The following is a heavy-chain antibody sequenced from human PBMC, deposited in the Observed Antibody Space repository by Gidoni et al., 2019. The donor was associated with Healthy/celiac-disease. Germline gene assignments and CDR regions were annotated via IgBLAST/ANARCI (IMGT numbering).Heavy chain of an antibody. CDR1: GGTFRRYA. CDR3: ARGKHASYGDYVMTLFDY. J-gene: IGHJ4*02. Sequence: QVQLVQSGAEVKKPGSSVKVSCKAAGGTFRRYAISWVGQAPGQGLAWMGGIIPIFGTANYAQKFQGRVTITADESTSTAYMELSSLRSEDTAVYYCARGKHASYGDYVMTLFDYWGQGTLVTVSS. V-gene: IGHV1-69*01. CDR2: IIPIFGTA. D-gene: IGHD4-17*01.